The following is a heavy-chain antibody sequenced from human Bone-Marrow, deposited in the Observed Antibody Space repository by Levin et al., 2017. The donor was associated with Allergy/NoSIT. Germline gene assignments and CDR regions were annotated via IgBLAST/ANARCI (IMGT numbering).Heavy chain of an antibody. CDR1: GFTFSSYS. Sequence: NAGGSLRLSCAASGFTFSSYSMNWVRQAPGKGLEWVSSISSSSSYIYYADSVKGRFTISRDNAKNSLYLQMNSLRAEDTAVYYCARDGGIAAANYYYYYGMDVWGQGTTVTVSS. CDR3: ARDGGIAAANYYYYYGMDV. J-gene: IGHJ6*02. V-gene: IGHV3-21*01. CDR2: ISSSSSYI. D-gene: IGHD6-13*01.